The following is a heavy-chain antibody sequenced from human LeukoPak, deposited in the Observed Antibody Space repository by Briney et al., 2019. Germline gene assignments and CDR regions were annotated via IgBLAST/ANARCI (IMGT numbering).Heavy chain of an antibody. CDR1: GGSISSYY. D-gene: IGHD3-22*01. V-gene: IGHV4-4*07. CDR3: ARDLHYYDSSGYYYYYGMDV. CDR2: IYTSGST. Sequence: SETLSLPCTVSGGSISSYYWSWIRQPAGKGLEWIGRIYTSGSTNYNPSLKSRVTMSVDTSKNQFSLKLSSVTAADTAVYYCARDLHYYDSSGYYYYYGMDVWGQGTTVTVSS. J-gene: IGHJ6*02.